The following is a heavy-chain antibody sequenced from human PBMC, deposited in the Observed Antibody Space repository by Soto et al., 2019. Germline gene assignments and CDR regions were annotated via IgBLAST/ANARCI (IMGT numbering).Heavy chain of an antibody. CDR3: AKSGLRWELPDAFDI. D-gene: IGHD1-26*01. V-gene: IGHV3-30*18. Sequence: GGSLRLSCAASGFTFSSYGMHWVRQAPGKGLEWVAVISYDGSNKYYADSVKGRFTISRDNSKNTLYLQMNSLRAEDTAVYYCAKSGLRWELPDAFDIWGQGAMVTVSS. J-gene: IGHJ3*02. CDR2: ISYDGSNK. CDR1: GFTFSSYG.